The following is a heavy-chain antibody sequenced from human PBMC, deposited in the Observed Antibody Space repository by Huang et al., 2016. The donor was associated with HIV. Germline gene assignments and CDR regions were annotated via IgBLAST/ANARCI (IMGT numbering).Heavy chain of an antibody. CDR3: AKDGRGSGTYYDYFEY. CDR2: ISYDGSSK. CDR1: GFTFNKFD. D-gene: IGHD1-26*01. J-gene: IGHJ4*02. V-gene: IGHV3-30*18. Sequence: QVQLVESGGGVVQPGRSLSLSCAAFGFTFNKFDMHWFRQAPGKGLEWVEIISYDGSSKYQADSVKGRFTISRDNSKNTVYLQMNSLRVEDTAVYYCAKDGRGSGTYYDYFEYWGQGTLVTVSS.